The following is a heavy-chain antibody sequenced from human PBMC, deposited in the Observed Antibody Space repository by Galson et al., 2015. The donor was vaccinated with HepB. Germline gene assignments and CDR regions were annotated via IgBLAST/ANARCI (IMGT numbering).Heavy chain of an antibody. D-gene: IGHD3-22*01. V-gene: IGHV1-46*02. Sequence: SVKVSCKASGYTFNNYYIHWVRQAPGQGLEWMGIMNPRDGSTTYAQRFQGTVTMTRDTSTSRAHMELRSLRSDDTAVYFCARGVSTYYFDSSSYLVDYWGQGTLVTGSS. J-gene: IGHJ4*02. CDR3: ARGVSTYYFDSSSYLVDY. CDR1: GYTFNNYY. CDR2: MNPRDGST.